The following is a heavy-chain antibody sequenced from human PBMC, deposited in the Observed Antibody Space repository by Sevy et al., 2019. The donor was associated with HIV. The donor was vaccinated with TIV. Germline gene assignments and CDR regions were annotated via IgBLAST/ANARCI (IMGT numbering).Heavy chain of an antibody. D-gene: IGHD3-22*01. CDR2: ISGSGVST. V-gene: IGHV3-23*01. Sequence: GGSLRLSCAASGFTFSSYAMSWVRQAPGKGVEWVSAISGSGVSTYYADSVKGRFTISRDNSKNTLYLQMNSLRAEDTAVYYCAKYNYYDSGGEGFDSWGQGTLVTVSS. J-gene: IGHJ4*02. CDR3: AKYNYYDSGGEGFDS. CDR1: GFTFSSYA.